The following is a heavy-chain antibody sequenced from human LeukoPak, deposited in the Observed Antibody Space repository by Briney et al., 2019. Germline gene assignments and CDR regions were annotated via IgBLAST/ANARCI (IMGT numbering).Heavy chain of an antibody. CDR2: IDYSGST. V-gene: IGHV4-39*07. CDR3: ARDYDFYGMDV. Sequence: SETLSLTCTVSGGSISNSNYYWGWIRQAPGKGLEWIGTIDYSGSTNYNPSLKSRVTISVDTSKNQFSLKLNSVTAADTAVYYCARDYDFYGMDVWGQGTTVTVSS. D-gene: IGHD3-3*01. CDR1: GGSISNSNYY. J-gene: IGHJ6*02.